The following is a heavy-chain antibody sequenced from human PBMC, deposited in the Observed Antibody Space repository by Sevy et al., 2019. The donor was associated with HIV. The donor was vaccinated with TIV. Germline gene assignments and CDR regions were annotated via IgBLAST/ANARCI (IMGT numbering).Heavy chain of an antibody. J-gene: IGHJ4*02. Sequence: SETLSLTCTVSGGSISSYYWSWIRQPPRKGLEWIGYFYYSGSTNYNPSLKSRATISVDTSKNQFSLKLSSVTAADTAVYYCARHDLAASGQYDYWGQGTLVTVSS. CDR1: GGSISSYY. CDR2: FYYSGST. CDR3: ARHDLAASGQYDY. V-gene: IGHV4-59*08. D-gene: IGHD6-13*01.